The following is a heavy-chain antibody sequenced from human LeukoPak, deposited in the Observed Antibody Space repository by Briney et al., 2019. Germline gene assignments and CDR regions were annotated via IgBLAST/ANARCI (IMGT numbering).Heavy chain of an antibody. J-gene: IGHJ4*02. D-gene: IGHD3-16*01. CDR2: ISYDGSNK. V-gene: IGHV3-30*01. CDR3: ARDLHTFGGLDY. CDR1: GFTFSSYA. Sequence: PGGSLRLSCAASGFTFSSYAMHWVRQAPGKGLEWVAVISYDGSNKYYADSVKGRFTISRDNSKNTLYLQMNSLRAEDTAVYYCARDLHTFGGLDYWGQGTLVTVSS.